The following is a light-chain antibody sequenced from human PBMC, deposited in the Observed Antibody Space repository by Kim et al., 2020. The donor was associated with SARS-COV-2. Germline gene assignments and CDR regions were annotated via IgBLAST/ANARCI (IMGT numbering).Light chain of an antibody. CDR3: QVWDTGTSV. J-gene: IGLJ2*01. V-gene: IGLV3-21*04. Sequence: SYELTQPPSVSVAPEKTARITCGGNNIGSKSVHWYQRKPGQAPVLVIYYDTDRPSWIPERFSGSNSGNTATLTISRVEAGDEADYYCQVWDTGTSVFGGGTQLTVL. CDR1: NIGSKS. CDR2: YDT.